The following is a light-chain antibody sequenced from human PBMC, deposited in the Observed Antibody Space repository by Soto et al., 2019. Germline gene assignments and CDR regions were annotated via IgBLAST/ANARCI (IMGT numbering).Light chain of an antibody. Sequence: IVMTQSPDTLSVSPGEGATLSCRASQRISTNLAWYQQRPGQAPRLLIYDASTRATGIPARFSGSGSGTEFTLTISSLQSEDSAVYYRQQSHNRPSFGPGTKVEIK. CDR2: DAS. V-gene: IGKV3D-15*01. CDR3: QQSHNRPS. J-gene: IGKJ3*01. CDR1: QRISTN.